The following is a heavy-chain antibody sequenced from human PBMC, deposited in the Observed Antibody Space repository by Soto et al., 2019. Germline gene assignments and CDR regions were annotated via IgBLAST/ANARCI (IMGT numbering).Heavy chain of an antibody. CDR3: ARDRAGARYFDY. CDR1: GGSISSGGYY. J-gene: IGHJ4*02. D-gene: IGHD6-13*01. CDR2: IYYSGST. V-gene: IGHV4-31*03. Sequence: QVQLQESGPGLVKPSQTLSLTCTVSGGSISSGGYYWSWIRQHPGKRLEWIGYIYYSGSTYYNPSLKSRVTISVDTSKNQFSLKLSSVTAADTAVYYCARDRAGARYFDYWGQGTLVTVSS.